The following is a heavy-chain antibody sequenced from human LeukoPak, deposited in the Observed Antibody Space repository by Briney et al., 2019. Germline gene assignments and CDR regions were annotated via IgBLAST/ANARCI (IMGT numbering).Heavy chain of an antibody. CDR2: ISSSSSYI. CDR3: ARDGSRGNLVTAPDF. CDR1: GFTFSSYS. V-gene: IGHV3-21*01. D-gene: IGHD2-21*02. Sequence: KAGGSLRLSCAASGFTFSSYSMNWVRQAPGKGLEWVPSISSSSSYIYYADSVKGRFTISRDNAKNSLYLQMNSLRAEDTAVYYCARDGSRGNLVTAPDFWGQGTLVTVSS. J-gene: IGHJ4*02.